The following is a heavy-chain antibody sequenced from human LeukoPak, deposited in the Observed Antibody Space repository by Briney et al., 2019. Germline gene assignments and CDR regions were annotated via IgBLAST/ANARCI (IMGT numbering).Heavy chain of an antibody. CDR1: GGSFSGYY. CDR3: ARFSSRYYYGLGSYDWRWFDP. CDR2: INHSGST. V-gene: IGHV4-34*01. D-gene: IGHD3-10*01. J-gene: IGHJ5*02. Sequence: SETLSLTCAVYGGSFSGYYWSWIRQPPGKGLEWIGEINHSGSTNYNPSLKSRVTISVDTSKNQFSLKLSSVTAADTAVYYCARFSSRYYYGLGSYDWRWFDPWGQGTLVTVSS.